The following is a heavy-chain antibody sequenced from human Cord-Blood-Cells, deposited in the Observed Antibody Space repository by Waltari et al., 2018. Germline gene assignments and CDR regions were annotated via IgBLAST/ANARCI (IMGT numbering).Heavy chain of an antibody. CDR1: GYTFPGNY. Sequence: QVQLVQSGAGVKKLGASVKVSGKASGYTFPGNYMHWWGQAAGQGIEWMGWINPNSGGTNYAQKFQGWVTRTRDTSISTAYMELSRLRSDDTAVDYCARGEEYYGSGSKDYWGQGTLVTVSS. CDR2: INPNSGGT. J-gene: IGHJ4*02. CDR3: ARGEEYYGSGSKDY. V-gene: IGHV1-2*04. D-gene: IGHD3-10*01.